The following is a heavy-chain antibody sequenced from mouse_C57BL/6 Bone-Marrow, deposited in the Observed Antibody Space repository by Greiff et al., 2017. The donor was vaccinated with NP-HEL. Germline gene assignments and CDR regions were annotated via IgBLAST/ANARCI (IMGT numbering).Heavy chain of an antibody. CDR1: GYTFTSYW. CDR2: IHPNSGST. J-gene: IGHJ4*01. V-gene: IGHV1-64*01. Sequence: QVQLKQPGAELVKPGASVKLSCKASGYTFTSYWMHWVKQRPGQGLEWIGMIHPNSGSTNYNEKFKSKATLTVDKSSSTAYMQLSSLTSEDSAVYYCAREEFYARDYWGQGTSVTVSS. CDR3: AREEFYARDY.